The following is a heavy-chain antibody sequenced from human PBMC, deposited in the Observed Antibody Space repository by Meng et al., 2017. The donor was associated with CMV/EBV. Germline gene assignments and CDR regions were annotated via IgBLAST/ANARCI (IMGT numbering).Heavy chain of an antibody. CDR1: GFTFSDYY. CDR2: ITNSGNTI. Sequence: GGSLRLSCAASGFTFSDYYMSWIRQAPEKGLEWVSYITNSGNTIYDADSVKGRFSISRDNARNSLYLQMNGLRAEDTAVYYCARKRSQVSGSAFDIWGHGTMVTVSS. J-gene: IGHJ3*02. D-gene: IGHD3-10*01. CDR3: ARKRSQVSGSAFDI. V-gene: IGHV3-11*01.